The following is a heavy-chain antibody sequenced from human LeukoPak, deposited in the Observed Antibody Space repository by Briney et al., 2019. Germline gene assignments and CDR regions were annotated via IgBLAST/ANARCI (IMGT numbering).Heavy chain of an antibody. CDR1: GFTLSTNA. V-gene: IGHV3-23*01. CDR3: AKDVGKWESLHFFDY. J-gene: IGHJ4*02. D-gene: IGHD1-26*01. Sequence: GGSLRLSCLTSGFTLSTNAMSWVRQAPGKGLEWISGISGSGASTYYADSVKGRFTISRDDSRNTLYLQMNSLRGDDTAVYYCAKDVGKWESLHFFDYWGRGTLVTVSS. CDR2: ISGSGAST.